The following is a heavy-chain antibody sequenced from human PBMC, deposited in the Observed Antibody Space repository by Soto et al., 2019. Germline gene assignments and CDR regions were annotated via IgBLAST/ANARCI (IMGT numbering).Heavy chain of an antibody. V-gene: IGHV4-34*01. CDR3: ARGPYYYGSGSYYKSSTGVVNFDY. J-gene: IGHJ4*02. CDR1: GGSFSGYY. CDR2: INHSGST. D-gene: IGHD3-10*01. Sequence: SETLSLTCAVYGGSFSGYYWSWIRQPPGKGLEWIGEINHSGSTNYNPSLKSRVTISVDTSKNQFSLKLSSVTAADTAVYYCARGPYYYGSGSYYKSSTGVVNFDYWGQGTLVTVSS.